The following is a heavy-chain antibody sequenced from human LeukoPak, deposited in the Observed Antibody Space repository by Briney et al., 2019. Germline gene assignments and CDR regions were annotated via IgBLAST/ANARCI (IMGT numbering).Heavy chain of an antibody. Sequence: ASVKVSCKASGYIFTDYYMHWVRQAPGQGLEWLGWINPKNGAANYAQHFRGRVTMTRDTSINTDYMEMKRLTSDDKAAYYCSRWAGAETSPLDFCGQGTRVIVS. V-gene: IGHV1-2*02. J-gene: IGHJ4*02. CDR1: GYIFTDYY. D-gene: IGHD6-13*01. CDR2: INPKNGAA. CDR3: SRWAGAETSPLDF.